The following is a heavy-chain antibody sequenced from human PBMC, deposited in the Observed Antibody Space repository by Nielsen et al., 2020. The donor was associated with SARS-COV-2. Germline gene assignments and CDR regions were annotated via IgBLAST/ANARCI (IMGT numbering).Heavy chain of an antibody. CDR2: IYYSGST. CDR1: GGSISSSSYY. V-gene: IGHV4-61*05. CDR3: ARTPTGGGPDY. D-gene: IGHD1-14*01. Sequence: SETLSLTCTVSGGSISSSSYYWGWIRQPPGKGLEWIGYIYYSGSTNYNPPLKSRVTISVDTSKNQFSLKLSSVTAADTAVYYCARTPTGGGPDYWGQGTLVTVSS. J-gene: IGHJ4*02.